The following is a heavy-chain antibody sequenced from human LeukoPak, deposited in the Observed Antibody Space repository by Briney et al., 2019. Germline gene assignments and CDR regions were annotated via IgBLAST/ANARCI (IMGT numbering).Heavy chain of an antibody. V-gene: IGHV6-1*01. CDR1: GYSVSSNYAA. Sequence: SQTLSLTCAISGYSVSSNYAAWNWLRQSPSRGLEWLGRTYYRSKWYSDFAEYVKGRITINPDTSMNQFSLQLNSVTPEDTAVYYCARGQTGSGRIFDYWGQGTLVTVSS. J-gene: IGHJ4*02. CDR3: ARGQTGSGRIFDY. D-gene: IGHD2-15*01. CDR2: TYYRSKWYS.